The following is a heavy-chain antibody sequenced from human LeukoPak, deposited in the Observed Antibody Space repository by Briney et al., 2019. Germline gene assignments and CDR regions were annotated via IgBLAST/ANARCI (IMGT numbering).Heavy chain of an antibody. J-gene: IGHJ6*03. CDR2: INPNSGGT. D-gene: IGHD3-3*01. CDR1: GYTFTGYY. CDR3: ARESVLRFLEWLSVSYYYYYMDV. Sequence: ASVKVSCKASGYTFTGYYMHWVRQAPGQGLEWMGWINPNSGGTSYAQKFQGRVTMTRDTSISTAYMELSRLRSDDTAVYYCARESVLRFLEWLSVSYYYYYMDVWGKGTTVTVSS. V-gene: IGHV1-2*02.